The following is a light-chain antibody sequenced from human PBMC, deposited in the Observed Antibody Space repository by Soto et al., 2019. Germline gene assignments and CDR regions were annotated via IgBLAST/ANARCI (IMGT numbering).Light chain of an antibody. CDR1: QNINNY. Sequence: DMQMTHSPSSLSASGLDMVSTGFQASQNINNYLNWYQQQTGRAPKLLISDASNLEAGVPSRFSASGSGTDFTFTISSLQPQDIATYYCQQYDNALITFGQGTRLEIK. CDR2: DAS. V-gene: IGKV1-33*01. CDR3: QQYDNALIT. J-gene: IGKJ5*01.